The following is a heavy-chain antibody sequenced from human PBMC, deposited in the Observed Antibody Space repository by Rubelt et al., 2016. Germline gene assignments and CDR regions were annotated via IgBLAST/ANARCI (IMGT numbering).Heavy chain of an antibody. V-gene: IGHV3-7*03. CDR1: GFTFSTFS. CDR2: INQAGSEE. D-gene: IGHD6-13*01. Sequence: EVQLVESGGGLVQPGGSLRLSCAASGFTFSTFSTTWVRQAPGKGLEWVANINQAGSEEHYVGSVKGRFTISRDNTKNSLYLQMNNLSAEDTAVYYCARDQGVAAAGEGNYFDYWGQGTLVTVSS. CDR3: ARDQGVAAAGEGNYFDY. J-gene: IGHJ4*02.